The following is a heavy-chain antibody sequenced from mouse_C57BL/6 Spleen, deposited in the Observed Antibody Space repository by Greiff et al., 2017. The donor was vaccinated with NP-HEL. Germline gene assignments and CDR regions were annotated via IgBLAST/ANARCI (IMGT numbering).Heavy chain of an antibody. J-gene: IGHJ3*01. V-gene: IGHV1-64*01. D-gene: IGHD2-2*01. Sequence: QVQLQQPGAELVKPGASVKLSCKASGYTFTSYWMHWVKQRPGQGLEWIGMIHPNSGSTNYNEKFKSKATLTVDKSASTAYMQLSSLTSEDAAVYYCARGHYGYDGSWFAYWGQGTLVTVSA. CDR2: IHPNSGST. CDR1: GYTFTSYW. CDR3: ARGHYGYDGSWFAY.